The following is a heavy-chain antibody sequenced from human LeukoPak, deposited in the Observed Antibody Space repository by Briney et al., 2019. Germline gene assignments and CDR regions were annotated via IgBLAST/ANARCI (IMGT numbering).Heavy chain of an antibody. CDR2: TYYRSKWYN. J-gene: IGHJ6*04. CDR3: ARENQITMVRGVNYYYYGMDV. Sequence: SQTLSLTCAISGDSVSSNSAAWNWIRQSPSRGLEWLGGTYYRSKWYNDYAVSVKSRITINPDTSKNQFSLQLNSVTPEDTAVYYCARENQITMVRGVNYYYYGMDVWGKGTTVTVSS. D-gene: IGHD3-10*01. CDR1: GDSVSSNSAA. V-gene: IGHV6-1*01.